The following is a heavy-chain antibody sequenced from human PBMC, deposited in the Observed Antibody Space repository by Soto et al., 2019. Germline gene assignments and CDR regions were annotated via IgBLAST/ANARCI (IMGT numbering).Heavy chain of an antibody. J-gene: IGHJ4*02. V-gene: IGHV3-13*01. CDR1: GFTFSSYD. D-gene: IGHD6-13*01. CDR2: IGTAGDT. CDR3: ARSAPQQPGDY. Sequence: PGGSLSLSCAASGFTFSSYDMHWVCQATGKGLEWVSAIGTAGDTYYPGSVKGRFTISRENAKNSLYLQMNSLRAGDTAVYYCARSAPQQPGDYWGQGTLVTVSS.